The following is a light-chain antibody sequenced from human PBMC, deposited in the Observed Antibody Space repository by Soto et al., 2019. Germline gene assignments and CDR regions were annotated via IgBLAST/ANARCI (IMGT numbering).Light chain of an antibody. Sequence: QAVVTQPPSASGTPGQGVTFSCSGSSSNIGNNYVYWFQHLPGTAPKLVIFRNDERPSGVPDRFSGSRSGTSASLAISGLRSDDEADYYCATWDDSLSGVVFGGGTKVTVL. CDR3: ATWDDSLSGVV. CDR1: SSNIGNNY. CDR2: RND. V-gene: IGLV1-47*01. J-gene: IGLJ2*01.